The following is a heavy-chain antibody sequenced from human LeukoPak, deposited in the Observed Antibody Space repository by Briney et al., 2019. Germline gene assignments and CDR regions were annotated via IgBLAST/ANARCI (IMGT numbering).Heavy chain of an antibody. J-gene: IGHJ6*03. CDR2: IHYTGTV. CDR1: DGSISGTPYF. D-gene: IGHD4-17*01. CDR3: ARVTKYDDSRSYGYMDV. Sequence: SETLSLTCTVSDGSISGTPYFWGWFRQPPGKGPEWIGNIHYTGTVYYSASLQSRVTISVDMSKNQFPLKLYSLTAADTAVYFCARVTKYDDSRSYGYMDVWGKGTTVTV. V-gene: IGHV4-39*06.